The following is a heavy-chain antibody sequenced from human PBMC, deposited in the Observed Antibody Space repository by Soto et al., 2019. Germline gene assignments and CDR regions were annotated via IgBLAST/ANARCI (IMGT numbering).Heavy chain of an antibody. V-gene: IGHV2-5*01. CDR3: AHSPVYYYGSGSYYGGYFDY. CDR1: GITLRTSRGG. CDR2: IYWNDDK. D-gene: IGHD3-10*01. Sequence: SGTTRVNRTQTRTPHCNYAGITLRTSRGGGGWIRKPTGKALVWLALIYWNDDKRYSPSLKSRLTITKDTSKNQVVLTMTNMDPVDTATYYCAHSPVYYYGSGSYYGGYFDYWGQGTLVTAPQ. J-gene: IGHJ4*02.